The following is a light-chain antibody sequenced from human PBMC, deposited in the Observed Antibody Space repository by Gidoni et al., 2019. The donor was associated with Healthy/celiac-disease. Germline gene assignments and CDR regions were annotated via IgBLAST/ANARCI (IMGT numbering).Light chain of an antibody. CDR2: GAS. CDR1: QSVSSSY. CDR3: QQYGSSLWT. V-gene: IGKV3-20*01. J-gene: IGKJ1*01. Sequence: EIVLTQSPGPLSLSPGERATLSCRASQSVSSSYLAWYQQKPGQAPRLLIYGASSMATGIPDRFSGSGSGTDFTLTISRLEPEDFAVYYCQQYGSSLWTFGQGTKVEIK.